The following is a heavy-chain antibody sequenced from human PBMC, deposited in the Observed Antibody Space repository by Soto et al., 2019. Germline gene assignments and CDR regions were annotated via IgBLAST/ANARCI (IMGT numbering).Heavy chain of an antibody. D-gene: IGHD6-19*01. V-gene: IGHV1-18*04. CDR1: GYTFSSYG. J-gene: IGHJ6*02. CDR2: ISVYSGKT. Sequence: QVQLVQSGAEVKKPGASVKVSCKASGYTFSSYGITWVRQAPGQGLEWMGWISVYSGKTSYAQKLQDRVTMSTDTSTSTAYMELRSLRSDDTAFYYCARSAMAGDHYYYGMDVWGRGTTVTVSS. CDR3: ARSAMAGDHYYYGMDV.